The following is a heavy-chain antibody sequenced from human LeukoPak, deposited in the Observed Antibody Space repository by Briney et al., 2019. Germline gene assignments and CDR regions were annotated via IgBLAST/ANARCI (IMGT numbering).Heavy chain of an antibody. D-gene: IGHD3-10*01. J-gene: IGHJ4*02. Sequence: GGSLRLSCAASGFTFSDYYMSWIRQAPGKGLEWVSYISSSGSTIYYADSVKGRFTISRDNAKNSLYLQMISLRAEDTAVYYCARDPYGSGSSPTPFFDYWGQGTLVTVSS. CDR2: ISSSGSTI. CDR1: GFTFSDYY. V-gene: IGHV3-11*01. CDR3: ARDPYGSGSSPTPFFDY.